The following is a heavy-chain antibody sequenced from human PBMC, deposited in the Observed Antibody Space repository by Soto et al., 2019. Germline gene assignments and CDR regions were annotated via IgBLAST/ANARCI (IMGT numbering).Heavy chain of an antibody. D-gene: IGHD2-21*01. CDR1: GFTFSSYS. V-gene: IGHV3-64D*06. CDR2: ICYDGNRI. Sequence: VGSLRLSCSASGFTFSSYSMHWVRQSPGKGLECLSHICYDGNRIYYADSVRGRFTISSDNSNNMLYLQMNSLGPDDSAVYYCVKYRGGANYDFFYGGQGTPVTVSS. J-gene: IGHJ4*02. CDR3: VKYRGGANYDFFY.